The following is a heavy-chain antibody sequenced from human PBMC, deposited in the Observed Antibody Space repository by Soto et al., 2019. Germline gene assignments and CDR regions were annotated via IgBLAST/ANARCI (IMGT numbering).Heavy chain of an antibody. Sequence: PGGSLRLSCAASGFIFSDYYMSWIRQAPGKGLEWVSYINSRSTYTKYADSVKGRFTISRDNAKNSLYLQMNSLRAEDTAVYFCARVKRTYYYDSSGYQSAFDIWGQGTMVTVSS. CDR2: INSRSTYT. J-gene: IGHJ3*02. CDR3: ARVKRTYYYDSSGYQSAFDI. CDR1: GFIFSDYY. V-gene: IGHV3-11*06. D-gene: IGHD3-22*01.